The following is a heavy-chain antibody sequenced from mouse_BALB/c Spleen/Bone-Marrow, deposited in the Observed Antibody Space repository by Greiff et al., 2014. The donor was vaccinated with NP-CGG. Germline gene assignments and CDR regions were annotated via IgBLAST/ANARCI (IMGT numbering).Heavy chain of an antibody. V-gene: IGHV14-3*02. CDR3: ASYRYGWYFDV. CDR1: GFNIKDTY. D-gene: IGHD2-14*01. Sequence: VQLKESGAELVKPGASVKLSCTASGFNIKDTYMHWVKQRPEQGLEWIGRIDPANGNTKYDPKFQGKATITADTSSYTAYLQLSSLTSEDTAVYYCASYRYGWYFDVWGAGTTVTVSS. J-gene: IGHJ1*01. CDR2: IDPANGNT.